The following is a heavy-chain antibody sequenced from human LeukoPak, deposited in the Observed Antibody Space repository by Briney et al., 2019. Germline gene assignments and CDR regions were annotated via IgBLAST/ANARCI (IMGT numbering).Heavy chain of an antibody. D-gene: IGHD2-2*01. CDR2: IHHSGST. Sequence: PSETLSLTCAVYVESFSDHCWTWIRQPPGKGLEWIGEIHHSGSTTYRLSLKSRVTISVDRSKNQFSLKLTSVTAADTAVYYCARSPATSWSNFDYWGQGSLVTVSS. CDR1: VESFSDHC. J-gene: IGHJ4*02. V-gene: IGHV4-34*01. CDR3: ARSPATSWSNFDY.